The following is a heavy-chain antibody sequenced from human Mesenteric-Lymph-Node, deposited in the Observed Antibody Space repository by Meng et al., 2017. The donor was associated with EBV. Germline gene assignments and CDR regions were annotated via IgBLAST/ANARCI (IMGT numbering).Heavy chain of an antibody. J-gene: IGHJ4*02. CDR1: GDSINNNRW. Sequence: QLQEAGPGLVKPSETLSLTCALSGDSINNNRWWSWVRQPPGRGLEWIGEIFQTGSTNYSPSLRSRVIISLDKSMNQFSLKLSSVTAADTAVYYCARDVVPLDPESRADWGPGTLVTVSS. V-gene: IGHV4-4*02. CDR2: IFQTGST. CDR3: ARDVVPLDPESRAD. D-gene: IGHD1-1*01.